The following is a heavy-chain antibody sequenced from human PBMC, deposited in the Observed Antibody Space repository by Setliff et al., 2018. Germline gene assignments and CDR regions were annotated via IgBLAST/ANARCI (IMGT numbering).Heavy chain of an antibody. CDR1: GDSIGRGGYY. Sequence: KTSETLSLTCSVSGDSIGRGGYYWSWIRQQPGKGLEWIESIYYSGSTYYNPSLKSRLRVSMDSSKNQFYLDLSSVTAADTAVYYCARDRRGGYGAINWFDPWGQGTLVTVSS. CDR2: IYYSGST. J-gene: IGHJ5*02. CDR3: ARDRRGGYGAINWFDP. D-gene: IGHD3-16*01. V-gene: IGHV4-31*03.